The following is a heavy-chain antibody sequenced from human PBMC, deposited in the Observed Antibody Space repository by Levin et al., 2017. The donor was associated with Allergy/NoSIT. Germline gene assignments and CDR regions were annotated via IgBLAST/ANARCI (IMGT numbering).Heavy chain of an antibody. J-gene: IGHJ6*03. V-gene: IGHV5-51*01. CDR1: GYSFTSYW. CDR2: IYPGDSDT. Sequence: ASVKVSCQGSGYSFTSYWIGWVRQTPGKGLEWMGIIYPGDSDTRYSPSFQGQVTISADKSISTAYLQWSSLKASDTAIYYCARRGTRDYDYCMDVWAKGPTVTVSS. CDR3: ARRGTRDYDYCMDV. D-gene: IGHD1-1*01.